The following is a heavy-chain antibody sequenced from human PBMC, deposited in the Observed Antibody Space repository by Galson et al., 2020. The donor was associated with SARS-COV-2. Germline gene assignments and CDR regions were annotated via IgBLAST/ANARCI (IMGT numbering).Heavy chain of an antibody. V-gene: IGHV4-61*01. Sequence: SQTLSLTCTVSGGSVSSRTYFWSWIRQPPGMGLEFIGYVYSNGGTKYNPSLNSRVTMSVDTPKNQVSLTLTAVTAADTAVYYCARGSVFGVVSIDYWGQGILVTVSS. J-gene: IGHJ4*02. D-gene: IGHD3-3*01. CDR2: VYSNGGT. CDR3: ARGSVFGVVSIDY. CDR1: GGSVSSRTYF.